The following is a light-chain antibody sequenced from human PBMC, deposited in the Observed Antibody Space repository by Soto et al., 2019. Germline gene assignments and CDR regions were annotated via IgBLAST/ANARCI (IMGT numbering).Light chain of an antibody. CDR2: SAS. V-gene: IGKV1-39*01. Sequence: IQLTQSPSSLSAAVGDRVTIACRASESISDYLNWYQHKPGEARKVLVYSASTLRGGVPSRFSGTGSGTEFTLSISSLQPEDVATYYCHQTFSNLLSFGGGTQVEIK. J-gene: IGKJ4*01. CDR3: HQTFSNLLS. CDR1: ESISDY.